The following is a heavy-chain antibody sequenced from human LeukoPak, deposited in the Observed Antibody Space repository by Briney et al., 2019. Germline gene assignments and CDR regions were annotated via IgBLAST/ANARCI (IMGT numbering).Heavy chain of an antibody. Sequence: PGGSLRLSCAASGFSFSDCYINWIRQAPGKGLEWVSFISSSSGYTNCADYVKGRFTISRDNTKNSPYLQMDSLRAEDTDVYYCAWSRRGYPYYFEYWGQGTLVTVSS. CDR3: AWSRRGYPYYFEY. D-gene: IGHD1-1*01. CDR1: GFSFSDCY. CDR2: ISSSSGYT. J-gene: IGHJ4*02. V-gene: IGHV3-11*03.